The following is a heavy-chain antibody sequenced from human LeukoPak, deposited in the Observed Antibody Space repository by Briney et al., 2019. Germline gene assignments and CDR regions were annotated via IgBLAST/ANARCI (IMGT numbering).Heavy chain of an antibody. D-gene: IGHD6-19*01. CDR3: ARHYSSGSDFDY. Sequence: GESLKISCKGSGYSFTRYWISWVRQMPGKGLEWMGRIDPGDSYTNYSPSFQGPVTISADKSISTAYLQRSSLKASDTAMYYCARHYSSGSDFDYWGQGTLVTVSS. J-gene: IGHJ4*02. CDR2: IDPGDSYT. CDR1: GYSFTRYW. V-gene: IGHV5-10-1*01.